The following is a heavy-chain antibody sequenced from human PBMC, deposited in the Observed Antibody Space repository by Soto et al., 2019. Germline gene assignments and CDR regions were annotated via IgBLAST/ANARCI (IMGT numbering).Heavy chain of an antibody. D-gene: IGHD5-18*01. V-gene: IGHV3-7*05. CDR2: INLDGSEK. Sequence: EVQLVESGGGLVQPGGSVRLSCAASGFTFRTYWLSWVRQVPGKGLEWVANINLDGSEKIYVDSVKGRFTISRDNARNSLYLQMSSLRAEDTALYSCARDGSTSWYSYDYHGMDVWGQGTTVTVSS. CDR1: GFTFRTYW. CDR3: ARDGSTSWYSYDYHGMDV. J-gene: IGHJ6*02.